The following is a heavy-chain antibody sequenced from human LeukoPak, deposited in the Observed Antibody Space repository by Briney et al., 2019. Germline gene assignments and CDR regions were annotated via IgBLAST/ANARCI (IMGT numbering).Heavy chain of an antibody. Sequence: GGSLRLSCAASGFTFSSYSMNWVRQAPGKGLEWVSSISSSSSYIYYADSVKGRFTISRDNAKNSPYLQMNSLRAEDTAVYYCGRGAVPAAMDVWGQGTTVTVSS. CDR2: ISSSSSYI. CDR3: GRGAVPAAMDV. V-gene: IGHV3-21*01. CDR1: GFTFSSYS. J-gene: IGHJ6*02. D-gene: IGHD2-2*01.